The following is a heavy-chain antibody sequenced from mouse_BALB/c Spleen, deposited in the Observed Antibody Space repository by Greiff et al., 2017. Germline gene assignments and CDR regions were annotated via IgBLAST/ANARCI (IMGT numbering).Heavy chain of an antibody. CDR1: GYAFTNYL. V-gene: IGHV1-54*01. Sequence: QVQLQQSGAELVRPGTSVKVSCKASGYAFTNYLIEWVKQRPGQGLEWIGVINPGSGGTNYNEKFKGKATLTADKSSSTAYMQLSSLTSDDSAVYFCAREYGKGEAMDYWGQGTSVTVSS. D-gene: IGHD2-10*02. CDR2: INPGSGGT. J-gene: IGHJ4*01. CDR3: AREYGKGEAMDY.